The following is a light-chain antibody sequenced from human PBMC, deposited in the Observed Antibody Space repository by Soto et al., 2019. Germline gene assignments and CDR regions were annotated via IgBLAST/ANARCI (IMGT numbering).Light chain of an antibody. CDR1: SSNIGSNT. J-gene: IGLJ1*01. CDR3: ATWDDSRNGYV. CDR2: DND. V-gene: IGLV1-44*01. Sequence: QSVLTQPPSASGTPGQRVTISASGSSSNIGSNTVSWYQQVPGTAPKLLIYDNDERPSGVPGRFSGSKSGTSASLAISGLQSEDEADYHCATWDDSRNGYVFGPGTKVTV.